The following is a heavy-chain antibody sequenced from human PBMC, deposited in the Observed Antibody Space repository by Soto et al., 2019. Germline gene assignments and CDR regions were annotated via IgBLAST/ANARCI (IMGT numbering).Heavy chain of an antibody. V-gene: IGHV4-30-4*01. Sequence: SETLSLTCTVSGGSISSGDYYWSWIRQPPGKGLEWIGYIYYSGSTYYNPSLKSRVTISVDTSKNQFSLKLSSVTAADTAVYYCARADYDFWSGRDYYGMDVWGQGTTVTVSS. CDR2: IYYSGST. CDR1: GGSISSGDYY. J-gene: IGHJ6*02. D-gene: IGHD3-3*01. CDR3: ARADYDFWSGRDYYGMDV.